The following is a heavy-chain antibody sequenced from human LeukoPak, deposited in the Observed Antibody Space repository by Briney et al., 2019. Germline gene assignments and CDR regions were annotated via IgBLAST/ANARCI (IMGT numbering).Heavy chain of an antibody. V-gene: IGHV3-66*01. CDR2: IYSGGST. D-gene: IGHD6-19*01. Sequence: GGSLRLSCAASGFTVSSNYMSWVRQAPGKGLEWVSVIYSGGSTYYADSVKGRFTISRDNSKNILYLQMNSLRAEDTAVYYCAIWTVAGPLDYWGQGTLVTVSS. CDR1: GFTVSSNY. J-gene: IGHJ4*02. CDR3: AIWTVAGPLDY.